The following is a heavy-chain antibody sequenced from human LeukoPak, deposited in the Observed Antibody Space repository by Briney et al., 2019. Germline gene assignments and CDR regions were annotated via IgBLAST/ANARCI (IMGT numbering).Heavy chain of an antibody. D-gene: IGHD3-22*01. CDR3: AKWIGLFRQDY. V-gene: IGHV4-30-2*01. Sequence: SETLSLTCAVSGGSISSGGYSWSWIRQPPGKGLEWIGYIYQSGSTNYNPSLKSRVTISVDTSKHQFSLRLSSVTAADTAVYYCAKWIGLFRQDYWGQGTLVTVSS. CDR2: IYQSGST. J-gene: IGHJ4*02. CDR1: GGSISSGGYS.